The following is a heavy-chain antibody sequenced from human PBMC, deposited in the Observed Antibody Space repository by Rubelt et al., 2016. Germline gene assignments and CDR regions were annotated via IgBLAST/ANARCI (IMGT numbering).Heavy chain of an antibody. Sequence: QLQLQESGPGLVKPSETLSLTCTVSGGSISRSSYYWGWIRQPPGKGLEWIGSIYYSGRPYYNPSLKSRVPISVDTSKNQCSLRLSSVTAADTAVYYCARHPLSSGCPDYWGQGTLVTVSS. D-gene: IGHD6-19*01. CDR1: GGSISRSSYY. CDR2: IYYSGRP. CDR3: ARHPLSSGCPDY. V-gene: IGHV4-39*07. J-gene: IGHJ4*02.